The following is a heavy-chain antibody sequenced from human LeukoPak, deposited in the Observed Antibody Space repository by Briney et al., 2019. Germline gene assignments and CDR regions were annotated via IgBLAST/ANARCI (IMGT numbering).Heavy chain of an antibody. D-gene: IGHD1-7*01. CDR3: ARVPGGGTAAN. CDR1: GGSISSYH. J-gene: IGHJ3*01. CDR2: IYYSGST. Sequence: SETLSLTCTVSGGSISSYHWSWIRQPPGKGLEWIGYIYYSGSTNYNPSLKSRVTISVDTSKNQFSLKLSSVTAADTAVYYCARVPGGGTAANWGQGTMVTVSS. V-gene: IGHV4-59*01.